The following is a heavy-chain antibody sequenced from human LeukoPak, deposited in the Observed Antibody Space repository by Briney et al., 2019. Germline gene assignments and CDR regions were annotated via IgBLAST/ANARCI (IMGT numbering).Heavy chain of an antibody. CDR3: AKDMGYYDSSGYRTFLPTLASGAFDI. CDR1: GFTFSSYV. V-gene: IGHV3-23*01. D-gene: IGHD3-22*01. Sequence: GGSLRLSCAASGFTFSSYVMSWVRQAPGKGLEWVSAISDSGGTTYYTDSAKGRFTISRDNSKNTLYLQMNSLRAEDTAVYYCAKDMGYYDSSGYRTFLPTLASGAFDIWGQGTMVTVSS. CDR2: ISDSGGTT. J-gene: IGHJ3*02.